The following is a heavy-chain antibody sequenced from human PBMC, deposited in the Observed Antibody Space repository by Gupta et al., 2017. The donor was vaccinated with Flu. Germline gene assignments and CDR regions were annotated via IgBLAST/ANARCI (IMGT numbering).Heavy chain of an antibody. CDR3: ARGRSCGGDCYYFDD. J-gene: IGHJ4*02. Sequence: QVRLVQPGSAVKKPGASVKVSCKSSGYAFTSYEVHWVGQAPGQGLEWLGVINPYGGSTGYSDEFQGRHTLTSDTSTNTVYMELSGLRSEDTAVYYCARGRSCGGDCYYFDDGGQGTLVTVAS. V-gene: IGHV1-46*01. CDR2: INPYGGST. CDR1: GYAFTSYE. D-gene: IGHD2-21*01.